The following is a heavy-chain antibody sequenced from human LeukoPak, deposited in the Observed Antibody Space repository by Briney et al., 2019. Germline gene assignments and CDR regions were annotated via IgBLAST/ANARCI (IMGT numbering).Heavy chain of an antibody. J-gene: IGHJ4*02. CDR3: ARVSLTGYYAFDY. CDR2: ISSTSSYI. CDR1: GFTFSSYA. D-gene: IGHD3-9*01. V-gene: IGHV3-21*01. Sequence: GGSLRLSCAASGFTFSSYAMSWVRQAPGKGLEWVSSISSTSSYINYADSVKGRFTISRDKAKNSLYLQMNSLRAEDTAVYYCARVSLTGYYAFDYWGQGTQVTVSS.